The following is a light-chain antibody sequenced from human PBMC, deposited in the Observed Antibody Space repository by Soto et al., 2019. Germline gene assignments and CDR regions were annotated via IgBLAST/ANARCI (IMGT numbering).Light chain of an antibody. CDR2: DVS. V-gene: IGLV2-14*01. J-gene: IGLJ2*01. Sequence: QSVLTPPASVSGSPGQSITISCTGTSSDVGGYNYVSWYQQHPGKAPKLMIYDVSNRPSGVSNRFSGSKSGNTASLTISGLQAEDEADYCCSSDTSSSTLFGGGTKLTVL. CDR3: SSDTSSSTL. CDR1: SSDVGGYNY.